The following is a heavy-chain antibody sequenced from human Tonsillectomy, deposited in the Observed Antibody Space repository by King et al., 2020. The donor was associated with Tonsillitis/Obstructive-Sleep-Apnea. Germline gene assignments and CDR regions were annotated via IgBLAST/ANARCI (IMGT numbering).Heavy chain of an antibody. J-gene: IGHJ4*02. Sequence: DVQLVESGGGLIQPGGSLRLSCAASGFTVSSNYMSWGRQAPGKGLEWVAVIYSGGSTYYADSVKGRFTISRDNSTNTLYLQMNSLRAEDTAVYYCARSIVVPAPLDYWGQGTLVTVSS. V-gene: IGHV3-53*01. D-gene: IGHD2-2*01. CDR1: GFTVSSNY. CDR2: IYSGGST. CDR3: ARSIVVPAPLDY.